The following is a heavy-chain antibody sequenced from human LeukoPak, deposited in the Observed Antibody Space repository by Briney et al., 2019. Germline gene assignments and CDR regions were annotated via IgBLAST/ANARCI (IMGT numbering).Heavy chain of an antibody. V-gene: IGHV3-33*01. CDR1: GFTFSSYG. CDR3: ARERGRVGYCSGGSCYVDY. Sequence: PGGSLRLSCAASGFTFSSYGMHWGRQAPGKGLEWVAVIWYDGSNKYYADSVKGRFTISRDNSKNTLYLQMNSLRAEDTAVYYCARERGRVGYCSGGSCYVDYWGRGTLVTVSS. D-gene: IGHD2-15*01. J-gene: IGHJ4*02. CDR2: IWYDGSNK.